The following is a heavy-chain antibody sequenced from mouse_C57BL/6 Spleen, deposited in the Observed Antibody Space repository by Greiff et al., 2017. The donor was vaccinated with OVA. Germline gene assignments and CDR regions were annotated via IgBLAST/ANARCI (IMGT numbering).Heavy chain of an antibody. CDR3: ARSGLDYDGAY. D-gene: IGHD2-4*01. V-gene: IGHV1-81*01. CDR2: IYPRSGNT. Sequence: QVQLQQSGAELARPGASVKLSCKASGYTFTSYGISWVKQRTGQGLEWIGEIYPRSGNTYYNEKFKGKATLTADKSSSTAYMELRSLTSEDSAVYFCARSGLDYDGAYWGQGTLVTVSA. CDR1: GYTFTSYG. J-gene: IGHJ3*01.